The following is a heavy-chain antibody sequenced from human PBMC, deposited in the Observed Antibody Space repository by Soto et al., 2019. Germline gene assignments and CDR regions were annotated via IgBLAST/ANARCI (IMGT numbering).Heavy chain of an antibody. D-gene: IGHD6-13*01. CDR2: MSHDGSRT. J-gene: IGHJ4*02. Sequence: GGSLRLSCTTSGFIFNTYAMHWVRQAPGKGLEWVAVMSHDGSRTYYADSVKGRFTISRDNSKNMLDLQMNSLRAEDTAVYYCARVASSSSWHIPHFDQWGQGTLVTV. CDR1: GFIFNTYA. CDR3: ARVASSSSWHIPHFDQ. V-gene: IGHV3-30-3*01.